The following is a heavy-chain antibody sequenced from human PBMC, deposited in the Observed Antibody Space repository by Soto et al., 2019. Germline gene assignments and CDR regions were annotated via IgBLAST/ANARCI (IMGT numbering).Heavy chain of an antibody. CDR2: IVVGSGNT. Sequence: ASVKVSCKASGFTFTSSAVQWVRQARGQRLEWIGWIVVGSGNTNYAQKFQERVTITRDMSTSTAYMELSSLRSEDTAVYYCAAGPKYYYDSSGESVNYFDYWGQGTLVTVSS. J-gene: IGHJ4*02. CDR1: GFTFTSSA. D-gene: IGHD3-22*01. CDR3: AAGPKYYYDSSGESVNYFDY. V-gene: IGHV1-58*01.